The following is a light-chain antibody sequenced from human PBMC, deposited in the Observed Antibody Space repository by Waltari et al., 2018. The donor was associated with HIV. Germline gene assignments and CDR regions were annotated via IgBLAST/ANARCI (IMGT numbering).Light chain of an antibody. V-gene: IGKV4-1*01. CDR3: HQYYSPPRA. CDR2: WAS. J-gene: IGKJ3*01. Sequence: DIVMTQSPDSLAVSLGERATINCKSSQSVLFSSNNKDYLAWFQQKPGQPPKLLISWASTRESGVPDRFSGSGSGTDFTLTISSLQAEDVAVYYCHQYYSPPRAFGPGTKVDIK. CDR1: QSVLFSSNNKDY.